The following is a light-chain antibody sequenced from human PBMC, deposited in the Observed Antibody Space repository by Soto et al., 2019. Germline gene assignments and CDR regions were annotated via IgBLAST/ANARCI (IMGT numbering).Light chain of an antibody. CDR1: QSVNGH. Sequence: EIVLTQSPATLSVSPGERATLSCRVSQSVNGHLAWNHQRPGQAPRLLIYGTTTRATDVPLRFSGGGSGTEFTLTISSLQSDDFAVYFCHQYFDWPRGTFGQGTKLEI. CDR2: GTT. J-gene: IGKJ1*01. V-gene: IGKV3-15*01. CDR3: HQYFDWPRGT.